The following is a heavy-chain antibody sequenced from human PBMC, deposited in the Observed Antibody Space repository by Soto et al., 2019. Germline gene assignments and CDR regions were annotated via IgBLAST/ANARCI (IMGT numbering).Heavy chain of an antibody. CDR2: IYWDDDK. CDR3: AQGKGGYYY. CDR1: GFSLSTSGVG. Sequence: QITLKESGPPLVNPTQTLALTCTFSGFSLSTSGVGMGLIRQPPGKALEWLALIYWDDDKRYSPSLKSRLTITKGTSKKQVVLTMTNMDPVDTATYYCAQGKGGYYYWGQGTLVTVS. D-gene: IGHD2-15*01. J-gene: IGHJ4*02. V-gene: IGHV2-5*02.